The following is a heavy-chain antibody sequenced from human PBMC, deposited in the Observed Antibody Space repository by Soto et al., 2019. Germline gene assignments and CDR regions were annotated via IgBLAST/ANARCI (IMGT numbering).Heavy chain of an antibody. Sequence: QPGGSLRLSCAASGFTFSSYSMNWVRQAPGKGLEWVSYISSSSSTIYYADSVKGRFTISRDNAKNSLYLQMNSLRDEDTAVYYCARDRYDFWSGHTYGMDVWGQGTTVTVSS. J-gene: IGHJ6*02. V-gene: IGHV3-48*02. CDR1: GFTFSSYS. CDR3: ARDRYDFWSGHTYGMDV. CDR2: ISSSSSTI. D-gene: IGHD3-3*01.